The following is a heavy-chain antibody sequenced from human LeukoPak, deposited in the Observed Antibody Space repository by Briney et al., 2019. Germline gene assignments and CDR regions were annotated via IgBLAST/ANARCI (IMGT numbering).Heavy chain of an antibody. CDR3: ARVPNSGSYYGYYYYMDV. J-gene: IGHJ6*03. CDR1: GFTVSSNY. CDR2: IYSGGST. V-gene: IGHV3-53*01. Sequence: PGGSLRLSCAASGFTVSSNYMSWVRQAPGKGLEWVSVIYSGGSTYYADSVKGRFTISRDNSKNTLYLQMNSLRAEDTAVYYCARVPNSGSYYGYYYYMDVWGKGTTVTISS. D-gene: IGHD1-26*01.